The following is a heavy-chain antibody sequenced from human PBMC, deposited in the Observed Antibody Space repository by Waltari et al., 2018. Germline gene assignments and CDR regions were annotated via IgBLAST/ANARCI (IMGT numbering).Heavy chain of an antibody. CDR1: GFTFSSYA. V-gene: IGHV3-23*01. CDR2: ISGSGGST. Sequence: EVQLLESGGGLVQPGGSLRLSCAASGFTFSSYAMSWVRPAPGKGLEWVSAISGSGGSTYYADSVKGRFTISRDNSKNTLYLQMNSLRAEDTAVYYCAKVATVSSRYYYYYYMDVWGKGTTVTISS. D-gene: IGHD4-17*01. J-gene: IGHJ6*03. CDR3: AKVATVSSRYYYYYYMDV.